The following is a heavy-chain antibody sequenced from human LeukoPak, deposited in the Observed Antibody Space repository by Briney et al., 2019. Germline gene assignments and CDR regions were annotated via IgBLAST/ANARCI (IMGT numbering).Heavy chain of an antibody. D-gene: IGHD2-15*01. CDR1: GFSLSTSGVG. CDR3: AHNGLYH. Sequence: ESGPTLVKPTQTLTLTCTFSGFSLSTSGVGVAWIRQSPGQALEWLAVIYWNDDQRYSPSLKSRLTITKDTSKNQVVLTMTNMDSADTATYHCAHNGLYHWGQGTLVTVSS. V-gene: IGHV2-5*01. J-gene: IGHJ5*02. CDR2: IYWNDDQ.